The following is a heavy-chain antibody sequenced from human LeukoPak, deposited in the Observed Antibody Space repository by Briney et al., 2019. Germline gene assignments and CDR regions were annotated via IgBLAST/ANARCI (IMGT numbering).Heavy chain of an antibody. V-gene: IGHV3-23*01. CDR1: GFTFSSYA. CDR2: ISGSGRST. D-gene: IGHD6-19*01. J-gene: IGHJ4*02. CDR3: AKVGSKAVAGRNRFDY. Sequence: GGSLRLSCAASGFTFSSYAMSWVRQAPGKGLEWVSAISGSGRSTYYADSVKGRFTISRDNSKNTLYLQMNSLRAEDTAVYYCAKVGSKAVAGRNRFDYWGQGTLVTVSS.